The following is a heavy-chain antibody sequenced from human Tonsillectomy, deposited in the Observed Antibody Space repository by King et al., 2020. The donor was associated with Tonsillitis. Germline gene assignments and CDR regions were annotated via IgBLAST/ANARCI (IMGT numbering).Heavy chain of an antibody. Sequence: QLQESGPGLVKPSQTLSLTCTVSGGSISSGGYYWSWIRQHPGKGLEWIGYIYYSGSSYYNPSLKSRVSISVDTPKNQFSLKLSSVTAADTAVYYCARDAKVDTPMGRDYYFTDGMDVWGQGTTVTVSS. CDR2: IYYSGSS. CDR3: ARDAKVDTPMGRDYYFTDGMDV. D-gene: IGHD5-18*01. V-gene: IGHV4-31*03. J-gene: IGHJ6*02. CDR1: GGSISSGGYY.